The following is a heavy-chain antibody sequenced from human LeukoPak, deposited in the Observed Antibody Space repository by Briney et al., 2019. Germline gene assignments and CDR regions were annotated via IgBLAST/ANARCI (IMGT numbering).Heavy chain of an antibody. CDR2: IYYSGST. Sequence: SETLSLTCTVSGGSIRSYYWSWIRQPPGKGLEWIGYIYYSGSTNYNPSLKSRVTISVDTSKNQFSLKLSSVTAADTAVYYCARQDVDTAMEDWGQGTLVTVSS. D-gene: IGHD5-18*01. J-gene: IGHJ4*02. V-gene: IGHV4-59*01. CDR1: GGSIRSYY. CDR3: ARQDVDTAMED.